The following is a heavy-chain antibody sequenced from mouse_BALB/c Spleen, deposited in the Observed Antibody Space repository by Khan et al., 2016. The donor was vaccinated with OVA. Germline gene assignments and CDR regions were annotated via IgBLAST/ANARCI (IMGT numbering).Heavy chain of an antibody. Sequence: LVQSGGSLKLSCAAFGFTFSSYGMSWVRQTPDKRLELVATINSNGGSTYYPDSVKGRFTIYRDNAKNTLYLKMSSLKYEDTAMYYCARMARTINWGQGTTLTVSS. J-gene: IGHJ2*01. CDR1: GFTFSSYG. V-gene: IGHV5-6-3*01. CDR3: ARMARTIN. CDR2: INSNGGST.